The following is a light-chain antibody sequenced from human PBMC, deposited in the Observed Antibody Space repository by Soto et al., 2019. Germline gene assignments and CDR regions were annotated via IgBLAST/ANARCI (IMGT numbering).Light chain of an antibody. V-gene: IGKV3-20*01. CDR2: RAS. CDR3: QQYNSYQIT. Sequence: EIVLTQSPGTLSLSPGERPTLSCSASQSVSRNYLVWYQQKPGQAPRLLIYRASTRATGVPARFSGSGSGTEFTLTISSLQPDDFATYYCQQYNSYQITFGQGTRLEIK. CDR1: QSVSRNY. J-gene: IGKJ5*01.